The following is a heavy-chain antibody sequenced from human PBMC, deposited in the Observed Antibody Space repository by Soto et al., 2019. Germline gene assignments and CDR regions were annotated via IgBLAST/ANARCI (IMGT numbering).Heavy chain of an antibody. CDR2: ISGRGGST. D-gene: IGHD6-13*01. V-gene: IGHV3-23*01. Sequence: EVQLLESGGGLVQPGGSLRLSCAASGFTFSNYAVTWVRQAPGKGLEWVLTISGRGGSTYYADSVKGRFTISRDNSKITLYLQTNSLRAEATAVYYCAKDMGSSWYDIDYWGQGTLVTVSS. CDR1: GFTFSNYA. J-gene: IGHJ4*02. CDR3: AKDMGSSWYDIDY.